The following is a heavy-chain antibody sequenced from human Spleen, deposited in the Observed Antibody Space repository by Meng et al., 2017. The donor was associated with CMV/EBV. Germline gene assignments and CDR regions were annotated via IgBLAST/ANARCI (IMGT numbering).Heavy chain of an antibody. V-gene: IGHV4-4*02. CDR2: IHHSGET. CDR3: AGHFGFSLAP. D-gene: IGHD3-16*01. J-gene: IGHJ5*02. CDR1: GASISSNW. Sequence: GSLRLSGDVSGASISSNWWSWVRQPPGMGLEWIGEIHHSGETNYNPSLWSRVSISVDRARNQLSLRLTSVTAADTAVYYCAGHFGFSLAPWGQGTLVTVSS.